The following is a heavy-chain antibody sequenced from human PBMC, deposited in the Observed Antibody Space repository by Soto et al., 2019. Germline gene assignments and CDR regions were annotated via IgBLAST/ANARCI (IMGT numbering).Heavy chain of an antibody. D-gene: IGHD6-6*01. Sequence: ASVKVSCKASGYTFTGYYMHWVRQAPGQGLEWMGWINPNSGGTNYAQKFQGRVTMTRDMSISTAYMELSRLRSDDTAVYYCARDRLGYSSSSSWFDPWGQGTLVTVSS. CDR3: ARDRLGYSSSSSWFDP. CDR1: GYTFTGYY. V-gene: IGHV1-2*02. J-gene: IGHJ5*02. CDR2: INPNSGGT.